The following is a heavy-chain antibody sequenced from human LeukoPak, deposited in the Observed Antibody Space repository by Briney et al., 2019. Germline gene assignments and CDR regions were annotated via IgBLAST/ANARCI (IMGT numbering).Heavy chain of an antibody. CDR2: IYYSGNT. J-gene: IGHJ3*02. CDR1: GGSISSYY. CDR3: ARERAYCTNGVCYKPRRSTPDDAFDI. Sequence: PSETLSLTCTVSGGSISSYYWSWIRQPPGKGLDWMGYIYYSGNTNYNPSLKSRVTISVDTSKNQFSLKLSSVTAADTAVYYCARERAYCTNGVCYKPRRSTPDDAFDIWGQGTMVTVSS. V-gene: IGHV4-59*12. D-gene: IGHD2-8*01.